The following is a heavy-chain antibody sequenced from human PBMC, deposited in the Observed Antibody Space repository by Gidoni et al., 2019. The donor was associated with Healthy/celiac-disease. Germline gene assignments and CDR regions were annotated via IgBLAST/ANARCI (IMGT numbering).Heavy chain of an antibody. Sequence: QVQLQQWGAGLLKPSETLSLTCAVYGGSFSGYYWSWIRQPPGKGLEWIGEINHSGSTNYNPSLKSRVTISVDTSKNQFSLKLSSVTAADTAVYYCASTVWWAGVYFDYWGQGTLVTVSS. CDR3: ASTVWWAGVYFDY. CDR1: GGSFSGYY. J-gene: IGHJ4*02. V-gene: IGHV4-34*01. CDR2: INHSGST. D-gene: IGHD1-26*01.